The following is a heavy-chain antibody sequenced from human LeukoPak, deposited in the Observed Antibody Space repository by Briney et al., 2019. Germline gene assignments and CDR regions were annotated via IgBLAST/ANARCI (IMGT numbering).Heavy chain of an antibody. CDR3: ARDSFGAYGDYRSSAVAYELATNAFDI. V-gene: IGHV6-1*01. J-gene: IGHJ3*02. CDR2: TYYRSKWYN. Sequence: SQTLSLTCAISGDSVSSNSAAWNWIRQSPSRVLEWLGRTYYRSKWYNDYAVSVKSRITINPDTSKNQFSLQLNSVTPENTAVYYCARDSFGAYGDYRSSAVAYELATNAFDIWGQGTMVTVSS. CDR1: GDSVSSNSAA. D-gene: IGHD4-17*01.